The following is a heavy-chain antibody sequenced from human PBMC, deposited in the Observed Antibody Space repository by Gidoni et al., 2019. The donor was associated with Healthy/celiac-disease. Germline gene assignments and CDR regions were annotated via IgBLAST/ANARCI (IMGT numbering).Heavy chain of an antibody. D-gene: IGHD3-16*01. CDR2: ISYDGSNK. V-gene: IGHV3-30-3*01. CDR1: GFTFSSYA. CDR3: ARGGGR. Sequence: QVQLVGSGGGVVQPGRSMRLSCAASGFTFSSYAMHWVRQAPGKGLEWVAVISYDGSNKYYADSVKGRFTISRDNSKNTLYLQMNSLRAEDTAVYYCARGGGRWGQGTLVTVSS. J-gene: IGHJ4*02.